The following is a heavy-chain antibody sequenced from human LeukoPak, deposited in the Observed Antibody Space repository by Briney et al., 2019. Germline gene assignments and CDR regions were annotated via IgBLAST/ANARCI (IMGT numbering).Heavy chain of an antibody. CDR3: AKWGDYDVLTGYVSDY. CDR1: GFTFSNYA. J-gene: IGHJ4*02. Sequence: GRSLRLSCAASGFTFSNYAMSWVRHAPRRGREWVSAITGSGGNTYYADSVKGRFTISRDNSKTTVFLQMNSLRAEDTAVYYCAKWGDYDVLTGYVSDYWGQGTLVTVSS. V-gene: IGHV3-23*01. D-gene: IGHD3-9*01. CDR2: ITGSGGNT.